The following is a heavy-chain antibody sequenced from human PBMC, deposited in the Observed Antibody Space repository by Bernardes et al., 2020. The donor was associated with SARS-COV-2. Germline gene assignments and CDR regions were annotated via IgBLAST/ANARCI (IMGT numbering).Heavy chain of an antibody. J-gene: IGHJ4*02. D-gene: IGHD3-16*02. CDR1: GFTFSNSW. V-gene: IGHV3-15*01. CDR3: TTDRYYDYIWGSYRYPDY. CDR2: IKSKTDGGTT. Sequence: GGSLRLSCAASGFTFSNSWMSWVRQAPGKGLEWVGRIKSKTDGGTTDYAAPVKGRITISSDDSKNTLYLQMNSVKTEDTDVYYCTTDRYYDYIWGSYRYPDYWGPGTLVTVST.